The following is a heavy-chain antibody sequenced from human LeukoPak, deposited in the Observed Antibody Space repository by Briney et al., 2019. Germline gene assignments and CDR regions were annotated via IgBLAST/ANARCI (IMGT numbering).Heavy chain of an antibody. D-gene: IGHD3-10*01. Sequence: ASVKLSCKASGYSFIGNYIRWVRQAPGQGPEWMGWISPTNGATEFEQRFQGRVTLTRVTSIRTAYMELGGLRFDDTAVYFCARGRPLWFGVLYVWGQGTTVIVSS. CDR1: GYSFIGNY. CDR2: ISPTNGAT. V-gene: IGHV1-2*02. CDR3: ARGRPLWFGVLYV. J-gene: IGHJ6*02.